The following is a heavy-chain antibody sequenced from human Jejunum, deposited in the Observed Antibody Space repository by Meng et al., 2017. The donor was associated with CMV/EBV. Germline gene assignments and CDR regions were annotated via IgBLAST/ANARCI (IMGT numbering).Heavy chain of an antibody. CDR1: FSSYP. V-gene: IGHV3-30-3*01. Sequence: FSSYPMHWVRQTPGKGLEWVAIISYDGSNNYFADSVKGRFTISRDNSQKTLYLQMNSLRSEDTAVYYCARSYDFWSGSLDGAFDVWGQGTRVTVSS. J-gene: IGHJ3*01. CDR3: ARSYDFWSGSLDGAFDV. CDR2: ISYDGSNN. D-gene: IGHD3-3*01.